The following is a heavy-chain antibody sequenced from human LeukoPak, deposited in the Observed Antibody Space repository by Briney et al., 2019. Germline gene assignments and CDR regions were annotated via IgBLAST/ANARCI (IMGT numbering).Heavy chain of an antibody. D-gene: IGHD5-18*01. Sequence: SETLSLTCTVSGGSISSGDYYWSWIRQPPGKGLEWIGYIYYSGSTYYNPSLKSRGTISVDTPKNQFSLKLSSVTAADTAVYYCARWVDTAMVVGMDVWGQGTTVTVSS. J-gene: IGHJ6*02. V-gene: IGHV4-30-4*01. CDR2: IYYSGST. CDR3: ARWVDTAMVVGMDV. CDR1: GGSISSGDYY.